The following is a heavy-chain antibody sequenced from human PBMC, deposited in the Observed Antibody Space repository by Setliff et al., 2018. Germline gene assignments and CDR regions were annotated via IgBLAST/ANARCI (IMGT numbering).Heavy chain of an antibody. V-gene: IGHV4-4*07. CDR3: AREQWLDPPGYYYMDV. Sequence: PSETLSLTCTVSGGSISSYYWSWIRQPAGKGLEWIGHIYIGGYANYNPSLKSRVTMSIDTSKNQFSLKLNSVTAADMAVYYCAREQWLDPPGYYYMDVWAKGTTVTVSS. CDR1: GGSISSYY. D-gene: IGHD6-19*01. CDR2: IYIGGYA. J-gene: IGHJ6*03.